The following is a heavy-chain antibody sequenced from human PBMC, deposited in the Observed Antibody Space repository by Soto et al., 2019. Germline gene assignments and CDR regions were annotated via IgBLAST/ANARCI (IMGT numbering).Heavy chain of an antibody. CDR3: ARDGHGMDV. J-gene: IGHJ6*02. Sequence: QVQLQESGPGLVRPSETLSLTCTVSGGSVTTGSYNWSWIRRPPGKGLEWIGNIFFTGITHYNPSLNNRVTMSVDTSKNQFSLTVTSVTAADTAVYYCARDGHGMDVWGQGTTVTVYS. CDR1: GGSVTTGSYN. V-gene: IGHV4-61*01. CDR2: IFFTGIT.